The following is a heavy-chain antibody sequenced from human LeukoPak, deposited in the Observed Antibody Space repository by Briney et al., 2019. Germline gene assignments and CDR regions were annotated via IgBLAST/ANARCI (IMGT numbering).Heavy chain of an antibody. V-gene: IGHV4-31*11. CDR2: IYYSGST. J-gene: IGHJ4*02. Sequence: SETLSLTCAVYGGSFSGYYWSWIRQHPGKGLEWIGYIYYSGSTYYNPSLKSRVTISVDTSKNQFSLKLSSVTAADTAVYYCARDGYGGYVDYWGQGTLVTVSS. D-gene: IGHD4/OR15-4a*01. CDR3: ARDGYGGYVDY. CDR1: GGSFSGYY.